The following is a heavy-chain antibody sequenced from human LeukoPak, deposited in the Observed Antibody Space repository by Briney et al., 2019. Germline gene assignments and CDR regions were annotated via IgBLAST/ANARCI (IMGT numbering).Heavy chain of an antibody. CDR1: GFTFDDYA. V-gene: IGHV3-9*01. J-gene: IGHJ4*02. Sequence: PGRSLRLSCAASGFTFDDYAMHWVRQAPGKGLGWVSGISWNSGSIGYADSVKGRFTISRDNAKNSLYLQMNSLRAEDTALYYCAKDSSGLDYWGQGTLVTVSS. D-gene: IGHD2-15*01. CDR3: AKDSSGLDY. CDR2: ISWNSGSI.